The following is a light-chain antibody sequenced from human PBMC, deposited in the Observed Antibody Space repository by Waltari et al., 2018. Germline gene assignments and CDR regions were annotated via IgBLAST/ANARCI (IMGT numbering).Light chain of an antibody. V-gene: IGKV4-1*01. Sequence: DIVMTQSPDSLAVSLGEWATINCKSSQSVLYSSNNKNYLAWYQQNPGQPPRLLIYWASPRESGVPDRFSGSGSETDFTLTISSLQAEDVAVYYCQQYYSTPPLTFGGGTKVEIK. CDR3: QQYYSTPPLT. CDR1: QSVLYSSNNKNY. J-gene: IGKJ4*01. CDR2: WAS.